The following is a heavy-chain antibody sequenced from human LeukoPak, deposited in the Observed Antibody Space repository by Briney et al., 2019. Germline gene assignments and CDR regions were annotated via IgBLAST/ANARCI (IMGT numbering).Heavy chain of an antibody. CDR2: IYYSGST. D-gene: IGHD6-19*01. V-gene: IGHV4-59*01. Sequence: KPSETLSLTCTVSGGSISSYYWSWIRQPPGKGLEWIGYIYYSGSTNYNPSLKSRVTISVDTSKNQFSLKLSSVTAADTAVYYCARPYSSGWLDAFDIWGQGTMVTVSS. J-gene: IGHJ3*02. CDR3: ARPYSSGWLDAFDI. CDR1: GGSISSYY.